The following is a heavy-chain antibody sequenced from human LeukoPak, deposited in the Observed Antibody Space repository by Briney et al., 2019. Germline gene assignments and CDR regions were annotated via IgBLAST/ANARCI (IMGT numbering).Heavy chain of an antibody. CDR2: ISLNGVT. D-gene: IGHD2-8*01. Sequence: PSGTLSLTCGVSGGSITSTNWWSCVRQTPGQGLEWIGEISLNGVTNYNPSLNSRVTMLLDTSRNHLSLNLTSVTASHTAVYYCSRENGAFSPFGYWGQGTLVTVPS. CDR1: GGSITSTNW. J-gene: IGHJ4*02. V-gene: IGHV4-4*02. CDR3: SRENGAFSPFGY.